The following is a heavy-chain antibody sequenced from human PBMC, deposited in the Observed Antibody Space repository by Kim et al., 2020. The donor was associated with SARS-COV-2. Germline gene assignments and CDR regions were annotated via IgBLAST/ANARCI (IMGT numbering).Heavy chain of an antibody. V-gene: IGHV3-23*01. CDR1: GFTFSSYA. CDR3: AKGNRYKLPHFDY. Sequence: GGSLRLSCAASGFTFSSYAMSWVRQAPGKGLEWVSGLSGSGGSTYYAVSVKGRFTISRDNSKNTLYLQMNSLRAEDTAVYYCAKGNRYKLPHFDYWGQGTLVTVSS. J-gene: IGHJ4*02. CDR2: LSGSGGST. D-gene: IGHD2-2*01.